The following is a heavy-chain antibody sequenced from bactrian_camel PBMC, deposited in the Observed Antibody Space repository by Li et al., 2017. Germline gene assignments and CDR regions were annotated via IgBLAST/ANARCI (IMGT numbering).Heavy chain of an antibody. CDR3: AAGPECFSGAPMFSYNYPY. D-gene: IGHD7*01. V-gene: IGHV3S67*01. Sequence: DVQLVESGGGSVQDGGSLRLSCAASGYTFKSDCMGWFRKAPAKEREGVAAIDSDGSTLYADSVKGRFTISRDNAKNTLYLQMSGLTPEDTAMYYYAAGPECFSGAPMFSYNYPYWGQGTQVTVS. J-gene: IGHJ4*01. CDR2: IDSDGST. CDR1: GYTFKSDC.